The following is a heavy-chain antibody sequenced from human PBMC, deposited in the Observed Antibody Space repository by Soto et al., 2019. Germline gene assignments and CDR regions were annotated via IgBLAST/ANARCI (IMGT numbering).Heavy chain of an antibody. CDR1: GFIFKNYA. J-gene: IGHJ4*02. V-gene: IGHV3-30*04. Sequence: QVQLVESGGGVVQPGRSLRLSCAVSGFIFKNYALNWVRQAPGKGLEWVASITRDGYNKYYADSVKGRFTISRDNSKNTLSLQMTALRVEDSSGYYRTTSSGGSSSVGMDYWGPGTLDTVSA. CDR3: TTSSGGSSSVGMDY. D-gene: IGHD6-6*01. CDR2: ITRDGYNK.